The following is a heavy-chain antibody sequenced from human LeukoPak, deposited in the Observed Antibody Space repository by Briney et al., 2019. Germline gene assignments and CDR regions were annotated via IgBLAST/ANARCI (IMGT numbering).Heavy chain of an antibody. CDR1: GYTFTNYY. V-gene: IGHV1-46*01. D-gene: IGHD3-10*01. J-gene: IGHJ4*02. CDR2: INPSGGST. Sequence: ASVKVSCKASGYTFTNYYMHWVRQAPGQGLEWMGIINPSGGSTSYAQKFQGRVTMTRDTSTSTVYMELSSLRSDDTAVYYCARDRAPYYYGSDKDYWGQGTLVTVSS. CDR3: ARDRAPYYYGSDKDY.